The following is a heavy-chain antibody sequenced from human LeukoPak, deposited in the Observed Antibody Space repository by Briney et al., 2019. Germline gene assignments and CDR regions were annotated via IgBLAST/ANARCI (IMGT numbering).Heavy chain of an antibody. Sequence: PSETLSLTCAVYGGSFSTYYWSWIRQPPGKGLEWIGEINHSGSTNNNPSLKSRVTISVDMSKNQISLKLSSVTAADTAVYYCARSHGSGSYYNLNDYWGQGALVTVSS. J-gene: IGHJ4*02. CDR2: INHSGST. CDR3: ARSHGSGSYYNLNDY. V-gene: IGHV4-34*01. D-gene: IGHD3-10*01. CDR1: GGSFSTYY.